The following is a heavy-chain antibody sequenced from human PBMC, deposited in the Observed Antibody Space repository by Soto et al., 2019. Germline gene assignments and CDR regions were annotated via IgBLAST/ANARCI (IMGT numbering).Heavy chain of an antibody. CDR3: ARPGYCSGGSGYEREYFQH. CDR1: GFTFSSYG. V-gene: IGHV3-30*03. J-gene: IGHJ1*01. Sequence: GGSLRLSCAASGFTFSSYGMHWVRQAPGKGLEWVAVISYDGSNKYYADSVKGRFTISRDNSKNTLYLQMNSLRAEDTAVYYCARPGYCSGGSGYEREYFQHWGQGTLVTVSS. CDR2: ISYDGSNK. D-gene: IGHD2-15*01.